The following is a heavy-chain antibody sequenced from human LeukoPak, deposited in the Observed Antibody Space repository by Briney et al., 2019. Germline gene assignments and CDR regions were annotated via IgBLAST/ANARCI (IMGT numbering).Heavy chain of an antibody. J-gene: IGHJ4*02. V-gene: IGHV3-30-3*01. CDR1: GFTLSDYA. CDR3: ARDLVPGFGELDY. CDR2: ISYDGSDK. D-gene: IGHD3-10*01. Sequence: GGSLRLSCAASGFTLSDYAMHWVRQAPGKGLEWVAVISYDGSDKYYADFVKGRFTISRDNSKNTLYLQMNSLRAEDTAVYYCARDLVPGFGELDYWGQGTLVTVSS.